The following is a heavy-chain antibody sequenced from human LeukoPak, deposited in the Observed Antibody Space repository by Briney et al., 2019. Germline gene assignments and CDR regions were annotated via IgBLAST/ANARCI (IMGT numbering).Heavy chain of an antibody. CDR2: INSDGSTT. CDR3: ARDRYYSFDY. V-gene: IGHV3-74*03. J-gene: IGHJ4*02. D-gene: IGHD2-15*01. CDR1: GFTFSSDW. Sequence: GGSLRLSCAASGFTFSSDWMHWARQAPGKGLVWVSRINSDGSTTKYADSVRGRFTISRDNAENTLYLQMNSLGAEDTAVYYCARDRYYSFDYWGQGTLVTVSS.